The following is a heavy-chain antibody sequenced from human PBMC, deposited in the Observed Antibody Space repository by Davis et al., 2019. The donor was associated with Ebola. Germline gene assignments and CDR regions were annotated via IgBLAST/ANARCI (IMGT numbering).Heavy chain of an antibody. V-gene: IGHV4-61*01. CDR2: IYYSGST. J-gene: IGHJ4*02. Sequence: PSETLSLTCTVSGGSVSSGSYYWSWIRQPPGKGLEWIGYIYYSGSTNYNPSLKSRVTISVDTSKNQFSLKLSSVTAADTAVYYCARVGYSGYDRIDYWGQGTLVTVSS. CDR1: GGSVSSGSYY. D-gene: IGHD5-12*01. CDR3: ARVGYSGYDRIDY.